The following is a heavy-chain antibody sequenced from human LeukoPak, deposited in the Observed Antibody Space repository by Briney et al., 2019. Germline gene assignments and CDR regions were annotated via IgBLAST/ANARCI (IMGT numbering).Heavy chain of an antibody. CDR1: GYIFTSYF. CDR3: ARALPHRRLMDTTMEQHWFDP. D-gene: IGHD5-18*01. V-gene: IGHV1-46*01. J-gene: IGHJ5*02. CDR2: INPSGGST. Sequence: ASVKVSCKASGYIFTSYFMHWVRQAPGQGLEWMGLINPSGGSTRYAQKFQGRVTMTRDMSTSTVYMELSSLRSEDTAVYYCARALPHRRLMDTTMEQHWFDPLGPGNPGHRLL.